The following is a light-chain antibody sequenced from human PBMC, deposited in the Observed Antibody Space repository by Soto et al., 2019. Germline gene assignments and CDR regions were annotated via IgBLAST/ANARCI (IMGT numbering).Light chain of an antibody. Sequence: DIVLTQSPGTLSLSPGESATLSCRASQSVSSSYLAWYRQKPGQAPRLLIYGASSRATGIPDRFSGSGSGTHFTLTISRLGPEDFAVYYCQQYGSSPWTFGQGTKVEIK. CDR3: QQYGSSPWT. J-gene: IGKJ1*01. V-gene: IGKV3-20*01. CDR2: GAS. CDR1: QSVSSSY.